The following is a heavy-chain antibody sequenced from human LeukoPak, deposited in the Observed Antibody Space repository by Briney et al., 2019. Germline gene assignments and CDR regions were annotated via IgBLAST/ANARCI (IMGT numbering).Heavy chain of an antibody. CDR3: ARGGSGWEQLDY. D-gene: IGHD6-19*01. CDR2: IYYSGST. CDR1: GGSISSSSYY. J-gene: IGHJ4*02. Sequence: PSETLSLTCTVSGGSISSSSYYWGWIRQPPGKGLEWIGSIYYSGSTYYNPSLKSRVTISVDTSKNQFSLKLSSVTAADTAVYYCARGGSGWEQLDYWGQGTLVTVSS. V-gene: IGHV4-39*07.